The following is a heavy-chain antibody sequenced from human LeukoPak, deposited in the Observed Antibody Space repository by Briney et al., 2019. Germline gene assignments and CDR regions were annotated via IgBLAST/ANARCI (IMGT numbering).Heavy chain of an antibody. CDR2: IYYSGST. CDR1: GGSISSSSYY. Sequence: SETLSLTCTVSGGSISSSSYYWGWIRQPPGKGLEWIGSIYYSGSTYYNPSLKSRVTISVDTSKNQFSLKLSSVTAADTAVYYCARDAAYCGGDCYSGSFDYWGQGTLVTVSS. D-gene: IGHD2-21*02. V-gene: IGHV4-39*07. CDR3: ARDAAYCGGDCYSGSFDY. J-gene: IGHJ4*02.